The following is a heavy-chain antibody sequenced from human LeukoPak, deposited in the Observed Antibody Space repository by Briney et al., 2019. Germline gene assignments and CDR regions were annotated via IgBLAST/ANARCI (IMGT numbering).Heavy chain of an antibody. D-gene: IGHD3-3*01. J-gene: IGHJ4*02. V-gene: IGHV3-30-3*01. CDR1: GFTFSSYA. CDR3: ARPHYDFWSGYSATYFDY. Sequence: GRSLRLSCAASGFTFSSYAMHWVRQAPGKGLEWVAVISYDGSNKYYADSVKGRFTISRDNSKNTLYLRMNSLRAEDTAVYYCARPHYDFWSGYSATYFDYWGQGTLVTVSS. CDR2: ISYDGSNK.